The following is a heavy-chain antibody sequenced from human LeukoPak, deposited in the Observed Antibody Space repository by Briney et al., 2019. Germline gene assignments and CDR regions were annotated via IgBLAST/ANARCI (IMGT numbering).Heavy chain of an antibody. CDR2: INHSGST. CDR3: ARQMQLVLLYWFDP. Sequence: PSETLSLTCAVYGGSFSGYYWSWIRQPPGKGLEWIGEINHSGSTNYNPSLKSRVTISVDTSKNQFSLKLRSVTAADTAVYYCARQMQLVLLYWFDPWGQGTLVTVSS. J-gene: IGHJ5*02. V-gene: IGHV4-34*01. D-gene: IGHD6-13*01. CDR1: GGSFSGYY.